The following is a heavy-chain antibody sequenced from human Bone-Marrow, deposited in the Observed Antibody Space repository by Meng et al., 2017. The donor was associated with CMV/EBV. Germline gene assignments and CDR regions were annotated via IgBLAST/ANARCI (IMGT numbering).Heavy chain of an antibody. V-gene: IGHV3-30*03. Sequence: GESLKISCAASGFTFSSYGMHWVRQAPGKGLEWVAVISYDGSNKYYADSVKGRFTISRDNSKNTLYLQMNSLRAEDTAVYYCARRYGGNSYYYGMDVWGQGTTVTVSS. J-gene: IGHJ6*02. CDR1: GFTFSSYG. CDR3: ARRYGGNSYYYGMDV. CDR2: ISYDGSNK. D-gene: IGHD4-23*01.